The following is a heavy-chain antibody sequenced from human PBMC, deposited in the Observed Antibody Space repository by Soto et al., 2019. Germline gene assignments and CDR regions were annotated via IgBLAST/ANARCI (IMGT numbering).Heavy chain of an antibody. CDR1: GFTFSSYG. J-gene: IGHJ6*02. CDR3: ARESDYGDYTRESYYYYYGMDV. D-gene: IGHD4-17*01. Sequence: VQLVESGGGVVQPGRSLRLSCAASGFTFSSYGMHWVRQAPGKGLEWVAVVWYVGSNKYYVDSVKSRFTISRDNSKNTLHLQRNSLRAEDTAVYYCARESDYGDYTRESYYYYYGMDVLGQGTTVTVSS. CDR2: VWYVGSNK. V-gene: IGHV3-33*01.